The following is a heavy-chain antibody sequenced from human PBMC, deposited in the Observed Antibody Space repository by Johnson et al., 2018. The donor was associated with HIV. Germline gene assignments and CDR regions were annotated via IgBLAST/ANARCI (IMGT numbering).Heavy chain of an antibody. CDR2: ISYDGSNK. J-gene: IGHJ3*02. V-gene: IGHV3-30-3*01. CDR1: GFTFSSYA. Sequence: QVQLVESGGGVVQPGRSLRLSCAASGFTFSSYAMHWVRQAPGKGLEWLAVISYDGSNKYYADSVKGRFTISRDNSKNTLYLQMNSLRAEDTAVYYCARDWRGDSSGYYYFFSFDIWGQGTMVTVSS. CDR3: ARDWRGDSSGYYYFFSFDI. D-gene: IGHD3-22*01.